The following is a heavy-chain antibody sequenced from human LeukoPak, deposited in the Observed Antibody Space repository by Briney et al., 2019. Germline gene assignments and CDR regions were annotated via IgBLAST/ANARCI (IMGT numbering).Heavy chain of an antibody. CDR3: ARDASGSSTGLIDS. J-gene: IGHJ4*02. V-gene: IGHV3-21*01. CDR2: ISTSSYYI. Sequence: GGSLRLSCVASGFTLRSYSMHWVRQAPRKGLEWVSYISTSSYYIYYADSVKGRFTISRDDAKNSLYLQMNSLRAEDTALYYCARDASGSSTGLIDSWGQGTLVTVSS. CDR1: GFTLRSYS. D-gene: IGHD1-26*01.